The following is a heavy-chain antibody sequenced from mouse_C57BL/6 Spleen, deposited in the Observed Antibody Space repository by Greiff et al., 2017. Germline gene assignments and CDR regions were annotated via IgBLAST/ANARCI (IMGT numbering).Heavy chain of an antibody. CDR2: IWSGGST. D-gene: IGHD1-1*01. CDR3: ARNTLCGSSYAGAWFAY. Sequence: VLLVESGPGLVQPSQSLSITCTVSGFSLTSYGVHWVRQSPGKGLEWLGVIWSGGSTDYNAAFISRLSISKDNSKSQVFFKMNSLQADDTAIYYGARNTLCGSSYAGAWFAYWGQGTLVTVSA. J-gene: IGHJ3*01. V-gene: IGHV2-2*01. CDR1: GFSLTSYG.